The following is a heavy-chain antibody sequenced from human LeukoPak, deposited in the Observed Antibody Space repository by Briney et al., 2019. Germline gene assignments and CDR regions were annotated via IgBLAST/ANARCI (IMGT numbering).Heavy chain of an antibody. J-gene: IGHJ3*02. V-gene: IGHV3-23*01. CDR1: GFTFSSYA. CDR2: ISGSGGST. D-gene: IGHD3-16*01. Sequence: GGSLRLSCAASGFTFSSYAMSWVRQAPGKGQEWVSAISGSGGSTYYADSVKGRFTISRDNSKNTLYLQMNSLRAEDTAVYYCAKDSYRGVMLLDAFDIWGQGTMVTVSS. CDR3: AKDSYRGVMLLDAFDI.